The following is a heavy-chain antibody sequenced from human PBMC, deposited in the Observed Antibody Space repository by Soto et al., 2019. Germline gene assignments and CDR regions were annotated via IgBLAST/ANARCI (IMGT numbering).Heavy chain of an antibody. J-gene: IGHJ5*02. CDR3: ARDRGITISPFDP. V-gene: IGHV3-33*01. D-gene: IGHD3-3*01. CDR2: IWYDGSNK. CDR1: EFTFSSYG. Sequence: GGSLRLSCAASEFTFSSYGMHWVRQAPGKGLEWVAVIWYDGSNKYYADSVKGRFTISRDNSKNTLYLQMNSLRAEDTAVYYCARDRGITISPFDPWGQGTLVTVSS.